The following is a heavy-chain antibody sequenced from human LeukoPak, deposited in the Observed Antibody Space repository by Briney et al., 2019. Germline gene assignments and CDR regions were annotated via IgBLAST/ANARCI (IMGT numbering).Heavy chain of an antibody. Sequence: SETLSLTCTVSGGSISSYYWSWIRQPPGKGWEGLGSIYYSGSTYYNPSLKSRVTISVDTSKNQFSLKLSSVTAADTAVYYCARSSPISSIAARFDYWGQGTLVTVSS. CDR3: ARSSPISSIAARFDY. V-gene: IGHV4-39*07. J-gene: IGHJ4*02. CDR1: GGSISSYY. CDR2: IYYSGST. D-gene: IGHD6-6*01.